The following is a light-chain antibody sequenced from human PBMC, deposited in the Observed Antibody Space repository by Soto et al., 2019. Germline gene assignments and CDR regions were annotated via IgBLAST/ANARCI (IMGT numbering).Light chain of an antibody. CDR1: QDISNF. CDR2: DAS. CDR3: QQYDNLPPLFT. J-gene: IGKJ3*01. V-gene: IGKV1-33*01. Sequence: DIQLTQSPSSLSASVGDRVTITCQASQDISNFLNWYQQKPGKAPKLLIYDASHLETGVPSRFSGSGSGTDFTFTISSLQPEDIATYYCQQYDNLPPLFTFGPGTKVEIK.